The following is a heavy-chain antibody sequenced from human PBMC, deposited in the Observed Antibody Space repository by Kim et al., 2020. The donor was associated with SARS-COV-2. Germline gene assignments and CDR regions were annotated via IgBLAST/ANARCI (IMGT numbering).Heavy chain of an antibody. V-gene: IGHV4-39*01. Sequence: NPSLKSRITISVQTSKNQFSLKLGSVTAADTAVYYCAGRSGLVRSYYFDYWGQGTLVTVSS. CDR3: AGRSGLVRSYYFDY. J-gene: IGHJ4*02. D-gene: IGHD6-19*01.